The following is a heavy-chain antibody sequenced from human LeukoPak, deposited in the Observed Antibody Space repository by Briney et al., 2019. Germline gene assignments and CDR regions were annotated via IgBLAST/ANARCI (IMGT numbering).Heavy chain of an antibody. CDR1: GYSISNGYY. D-gene: IGHD2-21*02. CDR2: IYHSGST. Sequence: PSETLSLTCTVSGYSISNGYYWGWIRQPPGKGLEWIGNIYHSGSTYYNPSLKSRVTISVDTSKNQFSLKLSSVTAADTAVYYCARDQYSATAIPFDYWGQGTLVTVSS. J-gene: IGHJ4*02. V-gene: IGHV4-38-2*02. CDR3: ARDQYSATAIPFDY.